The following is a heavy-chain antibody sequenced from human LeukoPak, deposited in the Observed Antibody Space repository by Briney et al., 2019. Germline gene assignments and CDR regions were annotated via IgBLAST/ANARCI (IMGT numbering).Heavy chain of an antibody. Sequence: PGGSLRLSCAASGFTFSSYGMNWVRQGPGKGLEWVSYISSSSNTIYYADSVKGRFTISRDNAKNSLFLQMSSLRGEDTAVYYCARGFSSDITIRGDYGMDVWGQGTTVTVSS. CDR3: ARGFSSDITIRGDYGMDV. V-gene: IGHV3-48*01. CDR2: ISSSSNTI. J-gene: IGHJ6*02. D-gene: IGHD3-3*01. CDR1: GFTFSSYG.